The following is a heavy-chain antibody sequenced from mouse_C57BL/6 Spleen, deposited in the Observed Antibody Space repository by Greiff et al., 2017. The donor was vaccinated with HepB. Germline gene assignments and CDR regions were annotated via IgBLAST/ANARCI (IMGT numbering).Heavy chain of an antibody. CDR2: IYPGSGST. D-gene: IGHD1-1*01. CDR3: ARTPITTVVAHFDY. CDR1: GYTFTSYW. V-gene: IGHV1-55*01. Sequence: QVQLPQPGAELVKPGASVKMSCKASGYTFTSYWITWVKQRPGQGLEWIGDIYPGSGSTNYNEKFKSKATLTVDTSSSTAYMQLSSLTSEDSAVYYWARTPITTVVAHFDYWGQGTTLTVSS. J-gene: IGHJ2*01.